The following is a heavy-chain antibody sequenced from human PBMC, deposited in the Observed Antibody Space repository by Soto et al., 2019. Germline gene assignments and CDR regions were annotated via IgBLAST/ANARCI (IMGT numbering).Heavy chain of an antibody. V-gene: IGHV3-30-3*01. J-gene: IGHJ4*02. D-gene: IGHD1-26*01. Sequence: GGSLRLSCAASGFTFSSYAMHWVRQAPGKGLEWVAVISYDGSNKYYADSVKGRFTISRDNSKNTLYLQMNSLRAEDTAVYYCARDVLGATKGYFDYWGQGTLVTVSS. CDR1: GFTFSSYA. CDR2: ISYDGSNK. CDR3: ARDVLGATKGYFDY.